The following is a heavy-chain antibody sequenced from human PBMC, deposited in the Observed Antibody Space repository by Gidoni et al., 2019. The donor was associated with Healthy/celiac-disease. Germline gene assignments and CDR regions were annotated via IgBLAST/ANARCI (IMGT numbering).Heavy chain of an antibody. Sequence: QVQLQESGPGLVKPSETLSLTCTVYGGSISSYYWSWIRQPAGKGLEWIGRTYTSGRTNYHPSLKRRATMPVDPPKNHFSLKLCSVPAADPPVYYCARYRATSSSCYLGGGGGMDVWGQGTTVTVSS. CDR1: GGSISSYY. CDR2: TYTSGRT. V-gene: IGHV4-4*07. D-gene: IGHD6-13*01. CDR3: ARYRATSSSCYLGGGGGMDV. J-gene: IGHJ6*02.